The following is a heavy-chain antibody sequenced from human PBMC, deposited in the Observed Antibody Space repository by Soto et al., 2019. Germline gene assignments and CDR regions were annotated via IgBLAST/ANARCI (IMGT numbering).Heavy chain of an antibody. J-gene: IGHJ4*02. CDR3: ARLDYDFWSGPFDY. V-gene: IGHV3-11*01. CDR2: ISSSGSTI. CDR1: GFTFSDYY. D-gene: IGHD3-3*01. Sequence: GGSLRLSCAASGFTFSDYYMSWIRQAPGKGLEWVSYISSSGSTIYYADSVKGRSTISRDNAKNSLYLQMNSLRAEDTAVYYCARLDYDFWSGPFDYWGQGTQVTVSS.